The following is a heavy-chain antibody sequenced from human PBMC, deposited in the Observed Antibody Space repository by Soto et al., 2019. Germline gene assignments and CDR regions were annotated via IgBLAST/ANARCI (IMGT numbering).Heavy chain of an antibody. CDR2: ISAYNGNT. D-gene: IGHD3-9*01. V-gene: IGHV1-18*01. CDR3: ARDRNDILTGYYSPYDAFDI. Sequence: ASVKVSCKASGYTFTSYGISWVRQAPGQGLEWMGWISAYNGNTNYAQKLQGRVTMTTDTSTGTAYMELRSLRSDDTAVYYCARDRNDILTGYYSPYDAFDIWGQGTMVTVSS. CDR1: GYTFTSYG. J-gene: IGHJ3*02.